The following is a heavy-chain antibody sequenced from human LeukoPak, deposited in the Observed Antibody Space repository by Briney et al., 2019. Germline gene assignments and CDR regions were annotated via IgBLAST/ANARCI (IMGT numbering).Heavy chain of an antibody. V-gene: IGHV3-74*01. CDR2: INTDGSST. CDR3: ARPLWFGDHDAFDI. J-gene: IGHJ3*02. Sequence: GGSLRLSCAASGFTFSSYWMHWVRQAPGKGLVWVSRINTDGSSTSYADSVKGRFTISRDNAKTTLYLQMKSLRAEDTAVYCCARPLWFGDHDAFDIWGQGTMVTVSS. CDR1: GFTFSSYW. D-gene: IGHD3-10*01.